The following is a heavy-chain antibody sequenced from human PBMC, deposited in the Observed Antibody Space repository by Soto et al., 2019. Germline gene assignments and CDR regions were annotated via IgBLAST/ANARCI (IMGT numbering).Heavy chain of an antibody. CDR3: ARDFAGGLNAAFDF. CDR1: GYTFTSYA. V-gene: IGHV1-3*01. CDR2: INAGNGHT. Sequence: QVQLVQSGAELKKPGASVKVSCKASGYTFTSYALHWVRQAPGQRLEWMGWINAGNGHTKYSREFRDRRTITTDTSASTAYMELRSLKSADTAVFYCARDFAGGLNAAFDFWGQGTMVTVSS. J-gene: IGHJ3*01. D-gene: IGHD5-12*01.